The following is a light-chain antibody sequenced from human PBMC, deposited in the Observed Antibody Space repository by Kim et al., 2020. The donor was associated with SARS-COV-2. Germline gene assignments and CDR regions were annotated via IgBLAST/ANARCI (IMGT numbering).Light chain of an antibody. CDR3: AAWDDSLSGWV. CDR1: SSNIGSNY. Sequence: QSVLTQPPSASGAPGQRVTISCSGSSSNIGSNYVYWYQQLPGTAPKLLIYWNDQRPSGVSDRFSGSKSGTSASLAISGLRSEDEADYYCAAWDDSLSGWVFGGGTQLTVL. J-gene: IGLJ3*02. V-gene: IGLV1-47*01. CDR2: WND.